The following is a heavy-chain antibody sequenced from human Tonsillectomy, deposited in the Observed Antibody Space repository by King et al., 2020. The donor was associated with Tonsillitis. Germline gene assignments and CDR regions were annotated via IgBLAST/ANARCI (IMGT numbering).Heavy chain of an antibody. V-gene: IGHV4-31*03. Sequence: VQLQESGPGLVKPSQTLSLTCTVSGASISNGDYYWSWIRQHPGKGLEGIGYISYIGSTYYDPSLQSRVTMSVDTSKNQFSLKLSSVAAADSAVYYCASYAYTFWTSIGWGQGTLVTVSS. CDR3: ASYAYTFWTSIG. CDR2: ISYIGST. D-gene: IGHD3/OR15-3a*01. J-gene: IGHJ4*02. CDR1: GASISNGDYY.